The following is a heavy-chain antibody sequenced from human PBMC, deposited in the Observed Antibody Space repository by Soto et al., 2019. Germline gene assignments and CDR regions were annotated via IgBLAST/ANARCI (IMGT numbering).Heavy chain of an antibody. D-gene: IGHD3-9*01. V-gene: IGHV1-8*01. CDR1: GYSLSRKD. CDR2: MNPNSGNT. J-gene: IGHJ6*02. Sequence: AAVKVCCEAWGYSLSRKDFNWVRQATGQGLEWMGWMNPNSGNTGYAQKFQGRVTMTRNTSISTAYMELSSLRSEDSAVYYCARANDILTGYYYYGMDVWG. CDR3: ARANDILTGYYYYGMDV.